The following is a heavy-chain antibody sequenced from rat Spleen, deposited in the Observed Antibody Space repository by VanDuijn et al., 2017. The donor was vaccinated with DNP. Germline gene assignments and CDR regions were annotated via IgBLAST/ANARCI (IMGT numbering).Heavy chain of an antibody. CDR1: GYSITSDY. D-gene: IGHD4-2*01. J-gene: IGHJ3*01. Sequence: EVQLQESGPGLVKPSQSLSLTCSVTGYSITSDYWGWIRKFPGHKMEWMGYISYSGSTSYHPSLKSRISITRDTSKNQFLLQLNSVTTEDTATYYCASGGAGIWFAYWGQGTLVTVSS. CDR2: ISYSGST. V-gene: IGHV3-1*01. CDR3: ASGGAGIWFAY.